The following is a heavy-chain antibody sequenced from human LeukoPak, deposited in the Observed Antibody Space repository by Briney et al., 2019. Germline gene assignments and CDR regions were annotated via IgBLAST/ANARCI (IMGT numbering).Heavy chain of an antibody. CDR2: MNPNSGNT. CDR1: GYTFTSYD. V-gene: IGHV1-8*01. J-gene: IGHJ4*02. D-gene: IGHD3-10*01. CDR3: ASGFESLSFDY. Sequence: ASVEVSCKASGYTFTSYDINWVRQATGQGLEWMGWMNPNSGNTGYAQKFQGRVTMTRNTSISTAYMELSSLKASDTAMYYCASGFESLSFDYWGQGTLVTVSS.